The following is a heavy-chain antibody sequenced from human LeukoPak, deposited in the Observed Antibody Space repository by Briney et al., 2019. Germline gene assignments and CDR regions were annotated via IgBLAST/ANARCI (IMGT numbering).Heavy chain of an antibody. J-gene: IGHJ4*02. V-gene: IGHV4-39*01. CDR1: GGSISSSSYY. D-gene: IGHD1-7*01. CDR2: IYYSGST. CDR3: ARGVTGTNLYFDY. Sequence: SETLSLTCTVSGGSISSSSYYWGWIRQPPGKGLEWIGSIYYSGSTYYNPSLKSRVTISVDTSKNQFSLKLSSVTAADTAVYYCARGVTGTNLYFDYWGQGTLVTVSS.